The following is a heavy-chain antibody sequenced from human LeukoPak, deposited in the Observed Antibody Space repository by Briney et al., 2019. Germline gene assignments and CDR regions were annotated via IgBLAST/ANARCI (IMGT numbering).Heavy chain of an antibody. CDR3: ARDPRAYYDISLGYRGMDV. CDR1: GFTFSSYA. Sequence: GGSLRLSCAASGFTFSSYAMSWVRQAPGKGLEWVAVISYDGSNKYYADSVKGRFTISRDNSKNTLYLQMNSLRAEDTAVYYCARDPRAYYDISLGYRGMDVWGQGTTVTVSS. CDR2: ISYDGSNK. J-gene: IGHJ6*02. V-gene: IGHV3-30-3*01. D-gene: IGHD3-9*01.